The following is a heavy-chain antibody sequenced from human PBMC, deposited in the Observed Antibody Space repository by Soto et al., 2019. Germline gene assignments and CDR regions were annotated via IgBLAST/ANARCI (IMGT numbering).Heavy chain of an antibody. J-gene: IGHJ6*03. Sequence: EVQLLESGGGLVQPGGSLRLSCEASGFTFSSYAMSWVRQVPGKGLEWVSAISGSGGSTYYADSVKGRFTISRDNSKNTLYLQMNSLRAEDTAVYYCAKDLSGGSAYYYYYYMDVWGKGTTVTVSS. V-gene: IGHV3-23*01. D-gene: IGHD2-15*01. CDR1: GFTFSSYA. CDR3: AKDLSGGSAYYYYYYMDV. CDR2: ISGSGGST.